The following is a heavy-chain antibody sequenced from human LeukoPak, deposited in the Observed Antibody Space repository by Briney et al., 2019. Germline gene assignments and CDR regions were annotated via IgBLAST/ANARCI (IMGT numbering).Heavy chain of an antibody. Sequence: GGSLRLSCAASGFTFSSYAMSWVRQAPGKGLEWVSAISGSGGSTYYADSVKGRFTISRDNSKNTLYLQMDSLRAEDTAVYYCAKDEDCSSTSCYRFDYWGQGTLVTVSS. J-gene: IGHJ4*02. CDR1: GFTFSSYA. CDR2: ISGSGGST. D-gene: IGHD2-2*01. CDR3: AKDEDCSSTSCYRFDY. V-gene: IGHV3-23*01.